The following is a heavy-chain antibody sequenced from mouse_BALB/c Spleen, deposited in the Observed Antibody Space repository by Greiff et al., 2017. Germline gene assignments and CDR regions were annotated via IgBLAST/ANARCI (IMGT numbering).Heavy chain of an antibody. CDR3: AREGGPYRNWYFDV. V-gene: IGHV3-2*02. Sequence: EVQLQQSGPGLVKPSQSLSLTCTVTGYSITSDYAWNWIRQFPGNKLEWMGYISYSGSTSYNPSLKSRISITRDTSKNQFFLQLNSVTTEDTATYYCAREGGPYRNWYFDVWGAGTTVTVSS. CDR2: ISYSGST. J-gene: IGHJ1*01. CDR1: GYSITSDYA.